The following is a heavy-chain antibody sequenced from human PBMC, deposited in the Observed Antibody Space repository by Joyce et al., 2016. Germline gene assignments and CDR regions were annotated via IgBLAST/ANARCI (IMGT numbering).Heavy chain of an antibody. CDR1: GYTFTGSY. CDR2: INPNSGDT. CDR3: ARAGSYDYVWGTYRYSQTRGPFDY. Sequence: QVQLVQSGAEVKKPGASVKVSCKASGYTFTGSYMHWVRQAPGQGLGWMGWINPNSGDTIYAQKFQGRVTMTRDTSISTAYMELSRLRSDDTAVYYCARAGSYDYVWGTYRYSQTRGPFDYWGQGTLVTVSS. D-gene: IGHD3-16*02. V-gene: IGHV1-2*02. J-gene: IGHJ4*02.